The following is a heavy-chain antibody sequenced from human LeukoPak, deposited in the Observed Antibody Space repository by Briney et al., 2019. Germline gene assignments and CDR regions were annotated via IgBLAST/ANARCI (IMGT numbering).Heavy chain of an antibody. CDR1: GGSISGYY. CDR2: IYTSGST. V-gene: IGHV4-4*09. J-gene: IGHJ4*02. CDR3: ARAYSRSYSHFDD. Sequence: SETLSLTCTVSGGSISGYYWSWIRQPPGKGLERIGYIYTSGSTNYNTSLKSRVTISVDTSKNQFSLRLSSVTAADTAMYFCARAYSRSYSHFDDWGQGTLVTVSS. D-gene: IGHD1-26*01.